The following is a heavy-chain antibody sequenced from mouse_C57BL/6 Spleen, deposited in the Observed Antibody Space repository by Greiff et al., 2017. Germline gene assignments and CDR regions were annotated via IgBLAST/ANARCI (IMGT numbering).Heavy chain of an antibody. Sequence: VKVVESGPGLVAPSQSLSITCTVSGFSLTSYGVHWVRQPPGKGLEWLVVIWSDGSTTYNSALKSRLSISKDNSKSQVFLKMNSLQTDDTAMYYCARHVGDGYYDWYFDVWGTGTTVTVSS. J-gene: IGHJ1*03. CDR1: GFSLTSYG. CDR3: ARHVGDGYYDWYFDV. D-gene: IGHD2-3*01. V-gene: IGHV2-6-1*01. CDR2: IWSDGST.